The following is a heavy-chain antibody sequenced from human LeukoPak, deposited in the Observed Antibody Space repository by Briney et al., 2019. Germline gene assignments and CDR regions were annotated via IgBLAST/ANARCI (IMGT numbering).Heavy chain of an antibody. J-gene: IGHJ4*02. D-gene: IGHD4-17*01. V-gene: IGHV4-4*02. CDR2: VYHTGSS. CDR1: GGSISSSNW. CDR3: ARDRDYAFDY. Sequence: SETLSLTCAVSGGSISSSNWWSWVRQPPGKGLEWIGEVYHTGSSNYNPSLKSRVTISVGKSKSQFSLKLSSVAAADTAVYYCARDRDYAFDYWGQGTLVTVSS.